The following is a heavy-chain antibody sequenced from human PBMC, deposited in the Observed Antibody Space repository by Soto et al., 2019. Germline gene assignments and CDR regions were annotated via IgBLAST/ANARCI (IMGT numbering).Heavy chain of an antibody. CDR3: ARGDQYHPFDY. D-gene: IGHD4-4*01. V-gene: IGHV4-34*01. Sequence: PSETLSLTCAVYGGSFRGYYWSLIRQPPGKGLEWIGEINHSGSTNYNPSLKSRVTISVDTSKNQFSLKLSSVTAADTAVYYCARGDQYHPFDYWGQGTLVTSPQ. J-gene: IGHJ4*02. CDR2: INHSGST. CDR1: GGSFRGYY.